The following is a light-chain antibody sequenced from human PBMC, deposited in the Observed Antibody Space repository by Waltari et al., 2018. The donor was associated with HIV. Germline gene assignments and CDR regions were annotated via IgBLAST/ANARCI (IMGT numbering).Light chain of an antibody. CDR2: GKN. V-gene: IGLV3-19*01. CDR1: SLRSYY. Sequence: SSELTQDPAVSVALGQTVRITCQGDSLRSYYASWYQQKPGQAPGLGNDGKNTPTSGIPDRFSGSSSGNTASLTITGAQAEDEADYYCNSRDSSGNHLVVFGGGTKLTVL. J-gene: IGLJ2*01. CDR3: NSRDSSGNHLVV.